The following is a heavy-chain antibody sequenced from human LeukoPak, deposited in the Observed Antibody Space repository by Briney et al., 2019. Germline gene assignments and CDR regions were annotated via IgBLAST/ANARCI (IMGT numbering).Heavy chain of an antibody. CDR3: ARDQKVVAATRDYYYYYMDV. V-gene: IGHV3-53*01. CDR2: IYSGGST. CDR1: GFTVSSNY. D-gene: IGHD2-15*01. Sequence: PGGSLRLSCAASGFTVSSNYMSWVRQAPGKGLERVSVIYSGGSTYYADSVKGRFTISRDNSKNTLYLQMNSLRAEDTAVYYCARDQKVVAATRDYYYYYMDVWGKGTTVTISS. J-gene: IGHJ6*03.